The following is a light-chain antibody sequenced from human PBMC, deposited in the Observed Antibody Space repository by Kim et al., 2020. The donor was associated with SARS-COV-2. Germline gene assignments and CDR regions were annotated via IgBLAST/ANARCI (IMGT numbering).Light chain of an antibody. V-gene: IGLV3-1*01. Sequence: VAPGKTAGITCSGDNLGDKYASWYQQRPGQSPVLVIYQDTKRPSGIPERFSGSNSGNTATLTISGTQAVDEAEYYCQGWDSTSVVFGGGTKLTVL. CDR3: QGWDSTSVV. CDR2: QDT. J-gene: IGLJ2*01. CDR1: NLGDKY.